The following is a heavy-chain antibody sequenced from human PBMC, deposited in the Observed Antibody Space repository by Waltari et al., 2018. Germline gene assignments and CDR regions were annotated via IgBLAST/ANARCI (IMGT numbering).Heavy chain of an antibody. V-gene: IGHV4-39*01. CDR2: IYYSGST. J-gene: IGHJ6*03. Sequence: QLQLQESGPGLVKPSETLSLTCTVSGGSISSSSYYWGWIRQPPGKGLEWIGSIYYSGSTYYNPSLKSRVTISVDTSKNQFSLKLSSVTAADTAVYYCFSSGYYYYYYMDVWGKGTTVTVSS. CDR3: FSSGYYYYYYMDV. CDR1: GGSISSSSYY. D-gene: IGHD6-19*01.